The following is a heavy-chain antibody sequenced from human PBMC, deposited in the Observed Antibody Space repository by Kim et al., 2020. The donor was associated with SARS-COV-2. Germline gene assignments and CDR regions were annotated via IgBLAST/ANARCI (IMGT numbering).Heavy chain of an antibody. CDR1: GFTFSNYD. D-gene: IGHD6-19*01. V-gene: IGHV3-48*03. CDR3: AREPGVTVAASGMDV. CDR2: ISSSGYPI. J-gene: IGHJ6*02. Sequence: GGSLRLSCAASGFTFSNYDMNWVRQAPGKGLECVSYISSSGYPIYYADSVKGRFTISRDNAKNSLYLQMNSLRAEDTAVYYCAREPGVTVAASGMDVCGQGTSVTVSS.